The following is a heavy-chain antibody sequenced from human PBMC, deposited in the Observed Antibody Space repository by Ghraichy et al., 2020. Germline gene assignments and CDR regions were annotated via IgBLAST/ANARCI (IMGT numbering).Heavy chain of an antibody. J-gene: IGHJ4*02. CDR1: GGSISSYY. D-gene: IGHD5-18*01. CDR3: AAKDTAMVSAFDY. V-gene: IGHV4-59*01. CDR2: IYYSGST. Sequence: SETLSLTCTVSGGSISSYYWSWIRQPPGKGLEWIGYIYYSGSTNYNPSLKSRVTISVDTSKNQFSLKLSSVTAADTAVYYCAAKDTAMVSAFDYWGQGTLVTVSS.